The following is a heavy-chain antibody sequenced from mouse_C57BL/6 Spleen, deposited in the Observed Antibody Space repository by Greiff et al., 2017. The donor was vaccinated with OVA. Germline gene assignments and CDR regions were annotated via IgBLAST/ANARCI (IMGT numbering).Heavy chain of an antibody. CDR2: IDPSDSET. CDR1: GYTFTSYW. CDR3: ATLYDPYYYAMDY. J-gene: IGHJ4*01. Sequence: QVQLQQPGAELVRPGSSVKLSCKASGYTFTSYWMHWVKQRPIQGLEWIGNIDPSDSETHYNQKFKDKATLTVDKSSSTAYMQLSSLTSEDSAVYYCATLYDPYYYAMDYWGQGTSVTVSS. V-gene: IGHV1-52*01. D-gene: IGHD2-3*01.